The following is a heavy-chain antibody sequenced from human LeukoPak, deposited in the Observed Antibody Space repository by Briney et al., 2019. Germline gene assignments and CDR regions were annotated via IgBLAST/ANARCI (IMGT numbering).Heavy chain of an antibody. J-gene: IGHJ4*02. D-gene: IGHD6-6*01. CDR3: ARAKGTSYLSSFDY. Sequence: PGGSLRLSCAASGFTFSSYVMHWVRQAPGKGLEWVAIISYDGSNEYYADSVKGRFTISRDNSKNTLYLQMNSLRAADTAVYYCARAKGTSYLSSFDYWGQGTLVTVSS. V-gene: IGHV3-30*04. CDR1: GFTFSSYV. CDR2: ISYDGSNE.